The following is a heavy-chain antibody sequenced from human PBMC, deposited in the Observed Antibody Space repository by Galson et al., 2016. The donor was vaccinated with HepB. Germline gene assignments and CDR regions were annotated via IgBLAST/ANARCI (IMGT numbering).Heavy chain of an antibody. Sequence: SLRLSCAASGFTFSNHSMNWVRQAPGKGLEWVSYISASSSTIYYADSVKGRFTISRDNAKNSLYLQINSLRAEDTAVYYCVTLPAYGLDVWGKGTSVTVSS. CDR1: GFTFSNHS. CDR2: ISASSSTI. CDR3: VTLPAYGLDV. V-gene: IGHV3-48*01. J-gene: IGHJ6*04. D-gene: IGHD1-20*01.